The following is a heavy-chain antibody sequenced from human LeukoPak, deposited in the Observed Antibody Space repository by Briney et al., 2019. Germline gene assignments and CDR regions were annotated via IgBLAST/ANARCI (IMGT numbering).Heavy chain of an antibody. Sequence: GGSLRLSCAASGFTFSHYWMHWVRQAPGKGLLWVSRINPDGSDPTYADSVKGLFAISRDNSKNTLYLQVNSLRAEDTAVYYCAKGGPGILTAYYLDYWGQGTLVTVSS. CDR1: GFTFSHYW. J-gene: IGHJ4*02. V-gene: IGHV3-74*03. CDR3: AKGGPGILTAYYLDY. CDR2: INPDGSDP. D-gene: IGHD3-9*01.